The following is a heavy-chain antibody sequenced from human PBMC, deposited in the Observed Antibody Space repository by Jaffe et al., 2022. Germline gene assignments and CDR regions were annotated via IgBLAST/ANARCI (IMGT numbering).Heavy chain of an antibody. CDR2: ISWNSGSI. CDR1: GFTFDDYA. CDR3: AKDISPGPTGYFDY. V-gene: IGHV3-9*01. Sequence: EVQLVESGGGLVQPGRSLRLSCAASGFTFDDYAMHWVRQAPGKGLEWVSGISWNSGSIGYADSVKGRFTISRDNAKNSLYLQMNSLRAEDTALYYCAKDISPGPTGYFDYWGQGTLVTVSS. J-gene: IGHJ4*02.